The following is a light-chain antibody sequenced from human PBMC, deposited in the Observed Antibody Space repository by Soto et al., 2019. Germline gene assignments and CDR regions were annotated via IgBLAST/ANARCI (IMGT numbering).Light chain of an antibody. Sequence: QSALTQPASVSGSPGQSITISCTGTSSDVGSYNVVSWYQQHPGKAPKLMIYEVSKRPSGLSNRFSGSKSGNTASLTISGLQAEDEADYYCCSYAGSSTVVFGGGTKLTVL. CDR2: EVS. CDR1: SSDVGSYNV. J-gene: IGLJ2*01. CDR3: CSYAGSSTVV. V-gene: IGLV2-23*02.